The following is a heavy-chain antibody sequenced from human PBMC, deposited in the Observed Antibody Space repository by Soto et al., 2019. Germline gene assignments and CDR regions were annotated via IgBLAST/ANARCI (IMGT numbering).Heavy chain of an antibody. CDR2: IYYSGTT. D-gene: IGHD6-19*01. J-gene: IGHJ4*02. Sequence: ETLSLTCTVSGGSISSSSYHWGWIRQPPGKGLEWIGSIYYSGTTYYNPSLKSRVTISVDRTKNQFSLKLSTVTAADTAVYXXXXXISVXIDFWGQGTLVXVSS. CDR1: GGSISSSSYH. V-gene: IGHV4-39*01. CDR3: XXXISVXIDF.